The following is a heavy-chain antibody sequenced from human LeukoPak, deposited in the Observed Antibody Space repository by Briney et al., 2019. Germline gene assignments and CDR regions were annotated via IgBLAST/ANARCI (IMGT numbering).Heavy chain of an antibody. Sequence: GGSLRLSCAASGFTVSSDYMSWVRQAPGKGLEWVSVIYSGGSTYYADSVKGRFTISRDNSKNTLYLQMNSLRAEDTAVYYCARDGDFWSGYYIYWGQGTLVTVSA. J-gene: IGHJ4*02. CDR1: GFTVSSDY. V-gene: IGHV3-53*01. CDR3: ARDGDFWSGYYIY. CDR2: IYSGGST. D-gene: IGHD3-3*01.